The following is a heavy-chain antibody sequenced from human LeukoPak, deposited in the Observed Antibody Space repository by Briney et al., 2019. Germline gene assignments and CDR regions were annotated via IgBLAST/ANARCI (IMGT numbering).Heavy chain of an antibody. CDR2: MNPNSGNT. V-gene: IGHV1-8*02. D-gene: IGHD2-21*02. Sequence: ASAKVSCKASGYTFTGYYMHWVRQAPGQGLEWMGWMNPNSGNTGYAQKFQGRVTMTRNTSISTAYMELSSLRSEDTAVYYCARPLAYCGGDCYSFWGQGTLVTVSS. CDR1: GYTFTGYY. J-gene: IGHJ4*02. CDR3: ARPLAYCGGDCYSF.